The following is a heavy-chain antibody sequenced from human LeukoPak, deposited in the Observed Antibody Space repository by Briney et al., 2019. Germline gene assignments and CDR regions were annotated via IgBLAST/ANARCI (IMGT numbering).Heavy chain of an antibody. Sequence: SETLSLTCSVSGGSISSYYWSWIRQPPGKGLEWIGEINHSGSTNYNPSLKSRVTISVDTSKNQFSLKLSSVTAADTAVYYCARGSIMITFGGVIVIRNNWFDPWGQGTLVTVSS. CDR2: INHSGST. CDR1: GGSISSYY. V-gene: IGHV4-34*01. J-gene: IGHJ5*02. CDR3: ARGSIMITFGGVIVIRNNWFDP. D-gene: IGHD3-16*02.